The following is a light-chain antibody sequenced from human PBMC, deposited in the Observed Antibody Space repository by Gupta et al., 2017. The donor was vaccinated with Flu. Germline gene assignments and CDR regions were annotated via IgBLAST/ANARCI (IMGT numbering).Light chain of an antibody. V-gene: IGLV2-8*01. CDR1: RSDVGGYNY. J-gene: IGLJ2*01. CDR3: CSYGGSKF. Sequence: QSALTPPPSASGSPGPSVTISCTGTRSDVGGYNYVSWYQQHPGKAPKLIIYEVNKRPSGVPDRCSGSKSGNTASLTVSGLLAEDEADYYCCSYGGSKFFGGGTKLTVL. CDR2: EVN.